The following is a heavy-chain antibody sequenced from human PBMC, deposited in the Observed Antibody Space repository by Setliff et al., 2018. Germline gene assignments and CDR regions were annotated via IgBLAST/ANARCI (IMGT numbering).Heavy chain of an antibody. V-gene: IGHV1-18*01. J-gene: IGHJ3*02. CDR1: GNSFSSFS. CDR2: VSTYNGDT. Sequence: ASVKVSCKASGNSFSSFSITWVRQAPGQGLEWMGWVSTYNGDTKYAQNFRGRVTMTTDMSTSTVYMELRTLRSDDTAVYFCARRPIALAGYRKGAFDIWGQGTMVTAS. D-gene: IGHD6-19*01. CDR3: ARRPIALAGYRKGAFDI.